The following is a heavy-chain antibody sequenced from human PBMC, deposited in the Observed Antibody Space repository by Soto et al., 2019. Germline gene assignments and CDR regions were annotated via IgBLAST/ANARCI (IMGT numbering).Heavy chain of an antibody. D-gene: IGHD5-12*01. Sequence: QVQLVQSGAEVKKPGASVTVSCRSSGDTFNDYYIHWVRQAPGQGLEWMGWINPNGGVTKYAQKFQGWVTMTRDTSIRTVYVQLGRLRSDDTAVYYCARESGGATATLDYYYFFTDVWGTGTTVTVSS. V-gene: IGHV1-2*04. J-gene: IGHJ6*03. CDR2: INPNGGVT. CDR3: ARESGGATATLDYYYFFTDV. CDR1: GDTFNDYY.